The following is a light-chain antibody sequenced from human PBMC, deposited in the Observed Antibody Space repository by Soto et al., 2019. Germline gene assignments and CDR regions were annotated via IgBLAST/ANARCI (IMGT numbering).Light chain of an antibody. CDR3: QQYGNSPIT. CDR2: GTS. CDR1: ERIYSAY. V-gene: IGKV3-20*01. J-gene: IGKJ5*01. Sequence: EGVLPASPGTLSLSRGERATLSGRASERIYSAYLGWYQQKPGQAPRLLIYGTSSRATGIPDRFSGSGSGTDFTLTISRLEPEDFAVYYCQQYGNSPITVGQGTRLEIK.